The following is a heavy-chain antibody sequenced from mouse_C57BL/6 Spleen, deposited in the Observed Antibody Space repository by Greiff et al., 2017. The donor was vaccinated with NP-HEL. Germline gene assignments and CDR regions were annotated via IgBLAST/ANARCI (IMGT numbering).Heavy chain of an antibody. V-gene: IGHV5-4*01. D-gene: IGHD1-1*01. Sequence: EVHLVESGGGLVKPGGSLKLSCAASGFTFSSYAMSWVRQTPEKRLEWVATLSDGGSYTYYPDNVKGRFTISRDNAKNNLYLQMSHLKAEDTAMYYCARDGSSSFAYWGQGTLVTVSA. CDR1: GFTFSSYA. CDR2: LSDGGSYT. CDR3: ARDGSSSFAY. J-gene: IGHJ3*01.